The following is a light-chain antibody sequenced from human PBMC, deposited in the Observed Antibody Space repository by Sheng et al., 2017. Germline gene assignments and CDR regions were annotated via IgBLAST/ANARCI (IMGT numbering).Light chain of an antibody. CDR1: SSNIGANYA. J-gene: IGLJ1*01. Sequence: QSVLTQPPSVSGAPGQRVTISCTGSSSNIGANYAVHWYQQLPGTAPKLLIYGINNRPSGVPDRFSGSKSGTSASLAITGLQAEDEADYYCCSYAGSYTFVFGTGTKVTVL. CDR3: CSYAGSYTFV. V-gene: IGLV1-40*01. CDR2: GIN.